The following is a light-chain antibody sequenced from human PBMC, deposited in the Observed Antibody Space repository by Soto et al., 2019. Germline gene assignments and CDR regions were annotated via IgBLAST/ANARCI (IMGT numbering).Light chain of an antibody. CDR1: QSVTSNY. CDR2: GAS. J-gene: IGKJ1*01. V-gene: IGKV3-20*01. Sequence: EIVLTQSPGTLSLSPGERATLSCRASQSVTSNYVAWYQQKPGQAPRLLIYGASSRATGIPDRFSGSGSGTDFTLTISRLEPEDFAVYYCQQYHNSPPTFGQGTKVEIK. CDR3: QQYHNSPPT.